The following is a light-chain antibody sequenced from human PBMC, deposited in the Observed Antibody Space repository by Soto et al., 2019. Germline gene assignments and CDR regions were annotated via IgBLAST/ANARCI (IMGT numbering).Light chain of an antibody. J-gene: IGLJ2*01. CDR2: NGN. V-gene: IGLV1-44*01. CDR3: AAWDDSLNGPV. CDR1: SSDIGSNT. Sequence: QSVLTQPPSASGTPGQWVTISCSGGSSDIGSNTVHWYQHLPGTAPKLLIYNGNQRPSGVPDRFSGSKSGTSASLAISGLQSEDVADYYCAAWDDSLNGPVFGGGTKVTVL.